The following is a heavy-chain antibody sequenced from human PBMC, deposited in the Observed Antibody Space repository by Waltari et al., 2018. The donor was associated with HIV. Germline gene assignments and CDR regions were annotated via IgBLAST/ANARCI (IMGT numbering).Heavy chain of an antibody. V-gene: IGHV3-9*01. D-gene: IGHD3-10*02. CDR2: ITWNSDRT. CDR1: GFTFEDYA. CDR3: AKGLFRGTNTSGASDY. Sequence: EVQLVESGGGLVQTGRSLRLACEGSGFTFEDYAMHWVRQAPGKGLEWISTITWNSDRTGYADSVKGRFTISRENAKNSLYLQMNSLRTEDSAIYYCAKGLFRGTNTSGASDYWGQGTLVTVSS. J-gene: IGHJ4*02.